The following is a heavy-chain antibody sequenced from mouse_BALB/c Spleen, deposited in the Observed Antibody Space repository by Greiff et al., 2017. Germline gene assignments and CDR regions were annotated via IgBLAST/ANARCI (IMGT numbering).Heavy chain of an antibody. D-gene: IGHD2-4*01. J-gene: IGHJ4*01. CDR1: GFSLTSYG. CDR2: IWSGGST. V-gene: IGHV2-2*02. Sequence: QVQLKQSGPGLVQPSQSLSITCTVSGFSLTSYGVHWVRQSPGKGLEWLGVIWSGGSTDYNAAFISRLSISKDNSKSQVFFKMNSLQANDTAIYYCARGKDYGYAMDYWGQGTSVTVSS. CDR3: ARGKDYGYAMDY.